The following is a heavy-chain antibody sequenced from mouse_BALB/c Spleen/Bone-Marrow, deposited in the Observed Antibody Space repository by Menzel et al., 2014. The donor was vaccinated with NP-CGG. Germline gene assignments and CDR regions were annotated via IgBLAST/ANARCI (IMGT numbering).Heavy chain of an antibody. CDR2: ISTYSGNT. CDR1: GYTFTDYA. Sequence: VKLVESGPELVRPGVSVKISCKGSGYTFTDYAMHWVKQSHAKSLEWIGVISTYSGNTDYNQKFKGKATMTVDKSSSTAYMELARLTSEDSAIYYCARGSMSTTDWFAYWGQGTLVTVSA. D-gene: IGHD2-4*01. V-gene: IGHV1-67*01. CDR3: ARGSMSTTDWFAY. J-gene: IGHJ3*01.